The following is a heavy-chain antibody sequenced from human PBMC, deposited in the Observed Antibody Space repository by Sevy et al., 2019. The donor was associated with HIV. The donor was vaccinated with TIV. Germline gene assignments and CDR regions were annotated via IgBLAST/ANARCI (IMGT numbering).Heavy chain of an antibody. J-gene: IGHJ6*02. CDR2: IYSGGST. Sequence: GGSLRLSCAASGFTVSSNYMSWVRQAPGKGLEWVSVIYSGGSTYYADSVKGRFTISRDNSKNTLYLQMNSLRAEDKAVYYCAREGGDYDFWSGQYYYYYGMDVWGQGTTVTVSS. D-gene: IGHD3-3*01. CDR3: AREGGDYDFWSGQYYYYYGMDV. V-gene: IGHV3-53*01. CDR1: GFTVSSNY.